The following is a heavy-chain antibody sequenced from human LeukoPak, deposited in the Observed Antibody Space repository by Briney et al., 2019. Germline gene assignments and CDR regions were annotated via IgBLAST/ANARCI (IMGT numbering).Heavy chain of an antibody. V-gene: IGHV3-30*18. J-gene: IGHJ6*02. CDR2: MSYDGGHK. CDR1: GFTFSSYA. CDR3: AKGQSVDYGMDV. Sequence: GGSLRLSCAASGFTFSSYAMHWVCQAPGKGLEWVAVMSYDGGHKYYADSVKGRFTISRDNSKNTLYLQMNSLRAEDTAVYYCAKGQSVDYGMDVWGQGTTVTVSS. D-gene: IGHD4-23*01.